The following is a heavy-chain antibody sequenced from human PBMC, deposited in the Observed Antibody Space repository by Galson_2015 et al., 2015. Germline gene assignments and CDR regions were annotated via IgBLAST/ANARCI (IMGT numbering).Heavy chain of an antibody. CDR3: ARHGSCGGDCYSGWFDP. Sequence: SETLSLTCTVSGGSISSSSYYWGWIRQPPGKGLEWIGSIYYSGSTYYNPSLKSRVTISVDTSKNQFSPKLSSVTAADTAVYYCARHGSCGGDCYSGWFDPWGQGTLVTVSS. D-gene: IGHD2-21*02. CDR2: IYYSGST. CDR1: GGSISSSSYY. J-gene: IGHJ5*02. V-gene: IGHV4-39*01.